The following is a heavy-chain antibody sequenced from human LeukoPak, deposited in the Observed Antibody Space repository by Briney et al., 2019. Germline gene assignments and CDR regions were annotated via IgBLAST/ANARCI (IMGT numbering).Heavy chain of an antibody. Sequence: GGSVKVSCKASGGTFSSYAISWVRQAPGQGLEWMGRIIPILGVANYAQKFQGRVTITADKSTSTAYMELSSLRSEDTAVYYCARAPLCYGSGCYLTIDYWGQGPLVTVSS. CDR2: IIPILGVA. CDR3: ARAPLCYGSGCYLTIDY. D-gene: IGHD3-10*01. CDR1: GGTFSSYA. J-gene: IGHJ4*02. V-gene: IGHV1-69*04.